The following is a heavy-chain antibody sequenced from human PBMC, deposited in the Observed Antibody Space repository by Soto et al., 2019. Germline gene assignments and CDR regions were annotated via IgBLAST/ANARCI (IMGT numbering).Heavy chain of an antibody. V-gene: IGHV4-34*01. CDR1: GGSFSCYC. CDR3: ARVLSGSSLFDY. CDR2: INHSGST. Sequence: PSETLSLTCAVYGGSFSCYCWSWIRQPPGKGLEWIGEINHSGSTNYNPSLKSRVTISVDTPKNQFSLKLFSVTAADTAVYYCARVLSGSSLFDYWGQGTLVTVSS. J-gene: IGHJ4*02. D-gene: IGHD1-26*01.